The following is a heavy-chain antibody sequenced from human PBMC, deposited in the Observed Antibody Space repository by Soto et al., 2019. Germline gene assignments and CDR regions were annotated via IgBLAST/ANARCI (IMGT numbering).Heavy chain of an antibody. CDR2: IYYSGRT. V-gene: IGHV4-39*01. CDR3: ARHGSTVTTARFDY. Sequence: SETLSLTCTVSGASVSSSSYYWGWIRQPPGKGLEWIGSIYYSGRTYYKPSLKSRVTIFVDTSKKQFSLKLSSVTATETAVYFCARHGSTVTTARFDYWGQGTLVTVSS. D-gene: IGHD4-4*01. J-gene: IGHJ4*02. CDR1: GASVSSSSYY.